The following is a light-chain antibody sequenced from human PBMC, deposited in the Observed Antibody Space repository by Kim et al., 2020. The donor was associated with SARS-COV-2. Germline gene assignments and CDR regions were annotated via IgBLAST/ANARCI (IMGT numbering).Light chain of an antibody. CDR2: DAS. Sequence: VVRQSSATLSLSPGERATLSCRASQSVATYLAWYQQKPGQAPRLLIYDASKRATGIPARFRGSGSGTDFTLTIGTLEPEDSAVYYCQQRGNFGQGTRLEIK. CDR1: QSVATY. V-gene: IGKV3-11*01. J-gene: IGKJ5*01. CDR3: QQRGN.